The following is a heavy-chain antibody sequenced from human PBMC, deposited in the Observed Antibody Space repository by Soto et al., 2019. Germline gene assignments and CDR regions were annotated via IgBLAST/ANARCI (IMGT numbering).Heavy chain of an antibody. CDR3: ARMTYSSTYYFDY. Sequence: SETLSLTCTVSGGSISGSGYYWGWIRQPPGKGLERIGTIYHSGSTYYNPSLKSRVTISVDKSKNQFSLKLSSVTAADTAVYYCARMTYSSTYYFDYWGQGTLVTVSS. J-gene: IGHJ4*02. CDR2: IYHSGST. V-gene: IGHV4-39*07. CDR1: GGSISGSGYY. D-gene: IGHD6-6*01.